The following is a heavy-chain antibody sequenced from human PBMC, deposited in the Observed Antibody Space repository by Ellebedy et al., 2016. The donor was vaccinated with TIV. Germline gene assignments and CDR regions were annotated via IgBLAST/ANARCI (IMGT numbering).Heavy chain of an antibody. CDR2: ISGNAGRA. V-gene: IGHV3-23*01. D-gene: IGHD1-1*01. CDR3: AKDTGGWKDWDYYHFGMDV. Sequence: TGLTFDSYAMSWVRQAPGKGLEWVSAISGNAGRAYYADSVSGRFTISRDNSKNTLYLQMNSLRAEDTALYYCAKDTGGWKDWDYYHFGMDVWGQGTAVTVSS. J-gene: IGHJ6*02. CDR1: GLTFDSYA.